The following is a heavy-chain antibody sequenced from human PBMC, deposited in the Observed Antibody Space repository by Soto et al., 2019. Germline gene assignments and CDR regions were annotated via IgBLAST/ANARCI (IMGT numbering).Heavy chain of an antibody. J-gene: IGHJ6*02. Sequence: ASVKVSCKASGYTFTSYDISWVRQAPGQGLEWMGWISAYNGNTNYAQKLQGRVTMTTDTSTSTAYMELRSLRSDDTAVYYCARDRDYDFWSGYYIGAYYYYYYGMDVWGQGTTVTVSS. CDR2: ISAYNGNT. CDR1: GYTFTSYD. D-gene: IGHD3-3*01. V-gene: IGHV1-18*04. CDR3: ARDRDYDFWSGYYIGAYYYYYYGMDV.